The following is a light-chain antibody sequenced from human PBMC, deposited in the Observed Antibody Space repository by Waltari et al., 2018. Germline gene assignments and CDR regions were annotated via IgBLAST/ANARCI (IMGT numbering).Light chain of an antibody. CDR1: KLGDKY. CDR3: QAWDSSTYWV. V-gene: IGLV3-1*01. CDR2: QDN. Sequence: SYELTQPPSVSVSPGQTASITCSGDKLGDKYASWYQQKSGQSPVLVIYQDNKRPSGIPERFSGSNSGNTATLTISGTQAMGEADYYCQAWDSSTYWVFGGGTKVTVL. J-gene: IGLJ3*02.